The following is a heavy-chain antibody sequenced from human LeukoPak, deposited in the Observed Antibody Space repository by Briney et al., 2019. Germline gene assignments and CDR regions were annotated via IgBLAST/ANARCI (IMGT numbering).Heavy chain of an antibody. CDR2: IGHGANNE. J-gene: IGHJ4*02. V-gene: IGHV3-30*02. D-gene: IGHD2-2*01. CDR1: GFTFSSYG. CDR3: AKVVGGLVPAPTDY. Sequence: GGSLRLSCAASGFTFSSYGMHWVRQAPDKGLEWVAYIGHGANNEHYADSVKGRFTISRDNSQNTLYLQMNSLGAEDTAVYYCAKVVGGLVPAPTDYWGQGTRVTVSS.